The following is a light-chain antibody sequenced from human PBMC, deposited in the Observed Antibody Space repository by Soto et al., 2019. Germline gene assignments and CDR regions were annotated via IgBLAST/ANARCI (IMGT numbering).Light chain of an antibody. CDR1: SSNIGAGYD. J-gene: IGLJ2*01. CDR3: QSYDSSLRRV. V-gene: IGLV1-40*01. Sequence: QSVLTQPPSVSGALGQRVTISCTGSSSNIGAGYDVQWYQQLPGTAPKRLIYGNSNRPSGVPDRFSGYKSGTSASLAITGLQAEDEADYYCQSYDSSLRRVFGGGTKVTVL. CDR2: GNS.